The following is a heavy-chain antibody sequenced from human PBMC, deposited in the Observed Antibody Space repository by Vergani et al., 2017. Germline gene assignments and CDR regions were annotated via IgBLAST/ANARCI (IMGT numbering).Heavy chain of an antibody. CDR2: IDYSGRT. D-gene: IGHD2-8*01. V-gene: IGHV4-39*07. J-gene: IGHJ5*02. CDR3: AREARGGVVLRVYAIPPSANWFDP. Sequence: QLQLQESGPGLVKPSETLSLTCTVSGGSISSSSYYWGWIRPPPGKGLEWIGSIDYSGRTYYNPYLKSRVTISVDTSKNQFSLKLSSAAAADAAVYYCAREARGGVVLRVYAIPPSANWFDPWGQGTLVTVSS. CDR1: GGSISSSSYY.